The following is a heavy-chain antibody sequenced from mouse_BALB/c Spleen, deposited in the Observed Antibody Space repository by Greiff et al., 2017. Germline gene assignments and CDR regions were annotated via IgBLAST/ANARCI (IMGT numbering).Heavy chain of an antibody. V-gene: IGHV5-12-2*01. CDR1: GFTFSSYT. CDR3: ARNYYAMDY. J-gene: IGHJ4*01. Sequence: DVHLVESGGGLVQPGGSLKLSCAASGFTFSSYTMSWVRQTPEKRLEWVAYISNGGGSTYYPDTVKGRFTISRDNAKNTLYLQMSSLKSEDTAMYYCARNYYAMDYWGQGTSVTVSS. CDR2: ISNGGGST.